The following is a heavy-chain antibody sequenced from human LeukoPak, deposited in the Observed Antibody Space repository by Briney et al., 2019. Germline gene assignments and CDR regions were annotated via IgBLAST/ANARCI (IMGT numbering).Heavy chain of an antibody. CDR1: GFTFSSYG. V-gene: IGHV3-30*18. D-gene: IGHD6-6*01. CDR3: VKGHTPSSSSYYYYYMDV. CDR2: ISYDGSNK. Sequence: GGSLRLSCAASGFTFSSYGMHWVRQAPGKGLEWVAVISYDGSNKYYADSVKGRFIISRDSSKNKLYLQMNSLRAEDTAVYYCVKGHTPSSSSYYYYYMDVWGKGATVTVSS. J-gene: IGHJ6*03.